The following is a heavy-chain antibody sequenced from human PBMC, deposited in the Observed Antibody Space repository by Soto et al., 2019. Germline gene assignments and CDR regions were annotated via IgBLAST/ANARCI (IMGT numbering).Heavy chain of an antibody. Sequence: GESLKISCNGSGYTFTSQWIGWVRQMPGKGLEWMGIIFPGDSDTRYSPSFQGQVTISRDNSKNTLYLQMNSLRAEDTAVYYCAKARDVVVPAETSFWGQGTLVTVSS. CDR3: AKARDVVVPAETSF. D-gene: IGHD2-2*01. CDR2: IFPGDSDT. CDR1: GYTFTSQW. J-gene: IGHJ4*02. V-gene: IGHV5-51*01.